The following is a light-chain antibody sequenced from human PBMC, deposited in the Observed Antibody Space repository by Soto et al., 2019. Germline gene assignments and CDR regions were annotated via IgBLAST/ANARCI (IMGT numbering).Light chain of an antibody. V-gene: IGLV2-14*01. CDR2: AVS. CDR3: SSCTGNSTPYV. CDR1: SSDVGGYNY. J-gene: IGLJ1*01. Sequence: QSVLTQPASVSGSPGQSITISCTGTSSDVGGYNYVSWYQQHPGKAPKLMIYAVSDRPSGVSNRFSGSKSGNTASLTISGLQAEDEADYYCSSCTGNSTPYVFGTGTKVTVL.